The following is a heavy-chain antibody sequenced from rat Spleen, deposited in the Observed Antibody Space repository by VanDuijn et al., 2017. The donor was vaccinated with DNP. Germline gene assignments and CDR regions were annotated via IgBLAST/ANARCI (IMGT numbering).Heavy chain of an antibody. CDR3: ATSTGAY. J-gene: IGHJ3*01. CDR2: ITSGSGTT. CDR1: GFTFNNYW. D-gene: IGHD1-2*01. V-gene: IGHV5-31*01. Sequence: EVQLVESGGDLVQPGRSLKLSCVASGFTFNNYWMAWVRQVPGKGLEWIASITSGSGTTSYPDSVKGRFTISRDDAKDTLSLQMNSLRSEDTATYYCATSTGAYWGQGTLVTVSS.